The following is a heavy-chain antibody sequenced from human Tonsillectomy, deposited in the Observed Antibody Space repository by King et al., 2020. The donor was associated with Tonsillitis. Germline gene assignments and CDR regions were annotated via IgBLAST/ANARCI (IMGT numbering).Heavy chain of an antibody. V-gene: IGHV3-33*05. CDR1: GFIFSSYG. Sequence: VQLVESGGGVVQPGRSLRLSCETSGFIFSSYGMHWVRQAPGKGLEWVATISFDGANTHHSDSVTGRFTISRDNSKNTMYLQMNSLRAEDTAVYYCARERLYNVGWGIDHWGQGTLVTVSS. CDR2: ISFDGANT. CDR3: ARERLYNVGWGIDH. J-gene: IGHJ4*02. D-gene: IGHD1-14*01.